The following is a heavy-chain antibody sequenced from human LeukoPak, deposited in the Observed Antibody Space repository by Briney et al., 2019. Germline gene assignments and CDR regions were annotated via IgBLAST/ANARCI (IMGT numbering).Heavy chain of an antibody. CDR1: GGSISGYY. CDR2: IYHSGST. V-gene: IGHV4-59*01. CDR3: ARGSGWYNY. Sequence: PSETLSLTCTVSGGSISGYYWSWVRQPPGKALEWIGYIYHSGSTNYNPSLKSRVTISVDTSKNQFSLKLTSVTAADTAVYYCARGSGWYNYWGQGTLVTVSS. J-gene: IGHJ4*02. D-gene: IGHD6-19*01.